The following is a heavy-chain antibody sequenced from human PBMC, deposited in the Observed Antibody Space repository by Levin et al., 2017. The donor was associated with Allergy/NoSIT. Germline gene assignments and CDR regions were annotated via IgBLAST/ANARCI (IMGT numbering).Heavy chain of an antibody. CDR2: IRSKAYGGTS. J-gene: IGHJ4*02. Sequence: GGSLRLSCTASGFTFGDYAMSWFRQAPGKGLEWVGFIRSKAYGGTSEYAAAVKGRFSISRDDSKSIAYLQMNSLKTEDTAVYYCTRDHVRPGYYFDYWGQGTLVTVSS. D-gene: IGHD3-10*02. CDR3: TRDHVRPGYYFDY. CDR1: GFTFGDYA. V-gene: IGHV3-49*03.